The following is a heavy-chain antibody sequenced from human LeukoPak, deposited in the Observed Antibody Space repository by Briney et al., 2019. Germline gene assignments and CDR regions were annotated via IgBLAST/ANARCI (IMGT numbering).Heavy chain of an antibody. CDR1: GFTFSSHW. Sequence: PGGSLRLSCAASGFTFSSHWMSWVRQTPGKGLEWVANIRGEGSVKYYVDSVKGRFTISRDNAKNSLYLQMNSLSAKDTAVYYCARDHGCSGGACPFDDWGLGTLVTVSS. V-gene: IGHV3-7*04. J-gene: IGHJ4*02. CDR3: ARDHGCSGGACPFDD. D-gene: IGHD2-15*01. CDR2: IRGEGSVK.